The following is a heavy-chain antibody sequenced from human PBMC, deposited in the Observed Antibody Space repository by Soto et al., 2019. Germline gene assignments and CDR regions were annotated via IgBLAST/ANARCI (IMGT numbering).Heavy chain of an antibody. CDR1: GLTFSTYS. Sequence: EVQLVESGGGLVQPGGSLRLSCAASGLTFSTYSMNWVRQAPGKGLEWVSYISSSRSSMYYADSVKGRFTISRDNAKNSLYLKMNSLRDEDTAVYYCARDGDYRDYYGMDVWGQGTTVTVSS. D-gene: IGHD4-17*01. V-gene: IGHV3-48*02. CDR2: ISSSRSSM. J-gene: IGHJ6*02. CDR3: ARDGDYRDYYGMDV.